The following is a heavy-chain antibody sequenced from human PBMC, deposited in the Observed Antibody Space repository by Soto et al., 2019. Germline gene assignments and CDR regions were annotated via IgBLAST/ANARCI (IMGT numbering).Heavy chain of an antibody. Sequence: PGGSLRLSCRASGSYFITYSMNWVRQAPGQGLEWIAYVSLDSDSIQYADSVKGRFTISRDDAENSLYLQMDSLRDEDTATYYCARLYYDYVWGQGTTVTVSS. J-gene: IGHJ6*02. D-gene: IGHD3-3*01. V-gene: IGHV3-48*02. CDR2: VSLDSDSI. CDR1: GSYFITYS. CDR3: ARLYYDYV.